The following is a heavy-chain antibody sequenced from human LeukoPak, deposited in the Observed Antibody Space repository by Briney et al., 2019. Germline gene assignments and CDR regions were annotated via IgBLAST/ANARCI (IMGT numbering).Heavy chain of an antibody. Sequence: TGGSLRLSCAASGFTFTSYSMNWVRQAPGKGLEWVSTISGGGGSTYYADSVKGRFTISRDNSKNTLYLRVNSLRAEDTAVYYCAKGGKWDVTPFDYWGQGTLVTVSS. J-gene: IGHJ4*02. D-gene: IGHD1-26*01. V-gene: IGHV3-23*01. CDR2: ISGGGGST. CDR1: GFTFTSYS. CDR3: AKGGKWDVTPFDY.